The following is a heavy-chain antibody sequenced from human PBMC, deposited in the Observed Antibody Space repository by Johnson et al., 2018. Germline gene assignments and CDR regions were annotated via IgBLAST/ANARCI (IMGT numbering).Heavy chain of an antibody. J-gene: IGHJ3*02. CDR3: ARDLLGIKEDFDS. CDR1: GFTFSNFA. CDR2: TWYDGSNK. V-gene: IGHV3-33*01. Sequence: VQLFESGGGVVQPGRSLRLSCAASGFTFSNFAMHWVRQAPGEGLEWVALTWYDGSNKQYADSVKGRFTISRDNSKNTLYLQMNSLRAEDTAVYYCARDLLGIKEDFDSWGQGTMVTVSS. D-gene: IGHD7-27*01.